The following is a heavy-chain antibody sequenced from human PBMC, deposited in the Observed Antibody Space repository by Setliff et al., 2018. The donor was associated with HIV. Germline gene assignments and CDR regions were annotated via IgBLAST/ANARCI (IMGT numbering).Heavy chain of an antibody. V-gene: IGHV4-38-2*01. CDR3: ARRIYGNNPYFDY. J-gene: IGHJ4*02. CDR2: IYHNGIT. D-gene: IGHD4-17*01. CDR1: GYSISSGYY. Sequence: SETLSLTCGVSGYSISSGYYWGWIRQPPGKGLEWIGSIYHNGITYYNPSLKSRVTISVDTSQNQFSLKLSPVAAADTAIYYCARRIYGNNPYFDYWSQGTLVTVSS.